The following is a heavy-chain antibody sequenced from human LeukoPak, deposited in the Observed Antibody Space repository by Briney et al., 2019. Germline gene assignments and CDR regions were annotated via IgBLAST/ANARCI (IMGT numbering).Heavy chain of an antibody. J-gene: IGHJ4*02. Sequence: SETLSLTCAVYGGSFSGYYWSWIRQPPGKGLEWIGEINHSGSTNYNLSLKSRVTISVDTSKNQFSLKLSSVTAADTAVYYCARVTVGASWFDYWGQGTLVTVSS. CDR2: INHSGST. V-gene: IGHV4-34*01. CDR3: ARVTVGASWFDY. D-gene: IGHD1-26*01. CDR1: GGSFSGYY.